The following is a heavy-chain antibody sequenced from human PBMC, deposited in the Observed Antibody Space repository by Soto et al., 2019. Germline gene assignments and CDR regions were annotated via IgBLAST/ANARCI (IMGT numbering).Heavy chain of an antibody. CDR1: GFTFSNAW. V-gene: IGHV3-15*01. CDR3: TAEWELRAFDI. D-gene: IGHD1-26*01. J-gene: IGHJ3*02. CDR2: IKSKTDGGTT. Sequence: GGSLRFSCAASGFTFSNAWMSWVRQAPGKGLEWVGRIKSKTDGGTTDYAAPVKGRFTISRDDSKNTLYLQMNSLKTEDTAVYYCTAEWELRAFDIWGQGTMVTVSS.